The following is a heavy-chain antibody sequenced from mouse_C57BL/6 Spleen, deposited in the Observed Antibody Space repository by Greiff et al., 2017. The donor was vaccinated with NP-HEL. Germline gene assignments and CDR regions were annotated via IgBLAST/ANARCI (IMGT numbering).Heavy chain of an antibody. CDR1: GFTFSSYG. V-gene: IGHV5-6*02. CDR2: ISSGGSYT. Sequence: DVMLVESGGDLVKPGGSLKLSCAASGFTFSSYGMSWVRQTPDKRLEWVATISSGGSYTYYPDSVKGRFTISRDNAKNTLYLQMSSLKSEDTAMYYCARHDGSPFAYWGQGTLVTVSA. D-gene: IGHD2-3*01. CDR3: ARHDGSPFAY. J-gene: IGHJ3*01.